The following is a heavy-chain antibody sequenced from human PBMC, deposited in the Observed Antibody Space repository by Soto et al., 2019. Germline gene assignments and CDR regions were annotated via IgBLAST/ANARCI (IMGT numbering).Heavy chain of an antibody. CDR1: GFTFSSYS. CDR3: ARDRSSWSRCFDY. J-gene: IGHJ4*02. CDR2: ISSSSSYI. D-gene: IGHD6-13*01. Sequence: EVQLVESGGGLVKPGGSLRLSCAASGFTFSSYSMNWVRQAPGKGLEWVSSISSSSSYIYYADSVKGRFTISRDNAKNSRYLQMNSLRAEDTAVYYWARDRSSWSRCFDYWGQGTLVTVSS. V-gene: IGHV3-21*01.